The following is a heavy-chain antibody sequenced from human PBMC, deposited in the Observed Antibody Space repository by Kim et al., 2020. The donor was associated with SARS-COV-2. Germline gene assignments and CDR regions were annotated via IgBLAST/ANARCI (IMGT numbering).Heavy chain of an antibody. CDR1: GLTFDNSA. CDR3: ARGNYAESVSLSDYYNGMDV. D-gene: IGHD3-16*01. V-gene: IGHV3-30-3*01. CDR2: ISYDGRNK. J-gene: IGHJ6*02. Sequence: GGSLRLSCAASGLTFDNSAMNWVRQASGKGLEWVAVISYDGRNKEYTDSVKGRFTISRDNSKSTVYMEMNSLRVEDTAVYYCARGNYAESVSLSDYYNGMDVWGQGTTVTVSS.